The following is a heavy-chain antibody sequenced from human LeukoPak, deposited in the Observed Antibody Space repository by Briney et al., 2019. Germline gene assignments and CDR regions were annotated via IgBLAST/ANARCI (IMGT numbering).Heavy chain of an antibody. J-gene: IGHJ6*03. CDR2: IFSDGKI. Sequence: SETLPLTCSVSGDSTIYNYWSWIRQPAGKGLEWIGRIFSDGKINYSPSLESRVTMSVDNAKNQFSLRLSSVTAADTAVYYCARGPGVFGRIWYMDVWGQGTTVSVSS. V-gene: IGHV4-4*07. CDR3: ARGPGVFGRIWYMDV. CDR1: GDSTIYNY. D-gene: IGHD3-3*01.